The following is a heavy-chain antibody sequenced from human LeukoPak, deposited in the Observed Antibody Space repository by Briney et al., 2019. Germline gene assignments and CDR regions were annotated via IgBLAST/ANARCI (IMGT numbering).Heavy chain of an antibody. D-gene: IGHD3-3*01. CDR2: IDWDDDK. J-gene: IGHJ3*02. CDR3: AHRRSSGFWSGYRDAFDI. V-gene: IGHV2-70*12. Sequence: SGPALVKPTQTLTLTCTFSGFSLSTSGMCVSWIRQPPGKALEWLARIDWDDDKYYSTSLKTRLTISKDTSKNQVVLTMTNMDPVDTATYYCAHRRSSGFWSGYRDAFDIWGQGTMVTVSS. CDR1: GFSLSTSGMC.